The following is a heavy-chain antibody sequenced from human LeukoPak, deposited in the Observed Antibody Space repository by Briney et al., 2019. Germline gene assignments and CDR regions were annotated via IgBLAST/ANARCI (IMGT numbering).Heavy chain of an antibody. Sequence: SVKVSCKASGGTFSSYAISWVRQAPGQGLEWMGGIIPIFGTANYAQKFQGRVTITADESTSTAYMELSSLRSEDTAVYYCASEPHGQENRFRGMGGLGKGTTVNGS. CDR3: ASEPHGQENRFRGMGG. V-gene: IGHV1-69*13. CDR2: IIPIFGTA. D-gene: IGHD1-14*01. CDR1: GGTFSSYA. J-gene: IGHJ6*01.